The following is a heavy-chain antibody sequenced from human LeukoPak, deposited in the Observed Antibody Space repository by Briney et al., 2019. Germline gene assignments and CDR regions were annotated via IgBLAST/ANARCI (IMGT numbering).Heavy chain of an antibody. CDR1: GFTFDDYA. J-gene: IGHJ4*02. CDR2: ISWNSGSI. V-gene: IGHV3-9*01. D-gene: IGHD4-23*01. Sequence: GRSLRLSCAAPGFTFDDYAMHWVRQAPGKGLEWVSGISWNSGSIGYADSVKGRFTISRDNAKNSLYLQMNSLRAEDTALYYCAKAPYGGKYYFDYWGQGTLVTVSS. CDR3: AKAPYGGKYYFDY.